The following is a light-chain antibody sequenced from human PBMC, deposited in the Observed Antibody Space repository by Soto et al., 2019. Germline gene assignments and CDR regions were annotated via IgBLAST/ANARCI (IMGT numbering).Light chain of an antibody. CDR2: NAS. CDR3: QQYNKWPLNT. J-gene: IGKJ5*01. CDR1: QSVSKY. V-gene: IGKV3D-15*01. Sequence: IVVTQSPATLSFSPGERATLSCRSSQSVSKYLAWYQQKPGQAPRLLIYNASNRATGIPVRFSGSGSGTEFTLTINSLQSEDFAVYYCQQYNKWPLNTFAQGTRLEVK.